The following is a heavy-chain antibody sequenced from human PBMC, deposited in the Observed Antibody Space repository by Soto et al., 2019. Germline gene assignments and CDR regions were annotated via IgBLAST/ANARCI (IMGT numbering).Heavy chain of an antibody. CDR1: GGSISSSSYY. V-gene: IGHV4-39*01. CDR2: IYYSGST. D-gene: IGHD1-26*01. J-gene: IGHJ5*02. CDR3: ARPEGGSSHGWFDP. Sequence: SETLSLTCTVSGGSISSSSYYWGWIRQPPGKGLEWIGSIYYSGSTYYNPSLKSRVTISVDTSKNQFSLKLSSVTAADTAVYYCARPEGGSSHGWFDPWGQGTLVTVSS.